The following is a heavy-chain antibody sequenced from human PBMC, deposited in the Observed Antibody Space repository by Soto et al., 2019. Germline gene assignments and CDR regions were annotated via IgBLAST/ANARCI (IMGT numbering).Heavy chain of an antibody. CDR1: GFSLSTSGVG. D-gene: IGHD3-10*01. Sequence: SGPTLVNPTQTLTLTCTFSGFSLSTSGVGVGWIRQPPGKALEWLALIYWDDDKRYSPSLKSRLTITKDTSKNQVVLTITKMNPVDTATYYCAHRGMVRGVIAPDYYFDYWGQGTLVTVSS. V-gene: IGHV2-5*02. CDR3: AHRGMVRGVIAPDYYFDY. J-gene: IGHJ4*02. CDR2: IYWDDDK.